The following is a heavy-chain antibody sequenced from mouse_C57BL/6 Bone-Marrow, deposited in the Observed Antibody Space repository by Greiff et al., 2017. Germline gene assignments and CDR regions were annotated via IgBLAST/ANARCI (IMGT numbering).Heavy chain of an antibody. D-gene: IGHD2-4*01. CDR2: IDPENGDT. V-gene: IGHV14-4*01. CDR1: GFNIKDDY. CDR3: TTYDYDRKYYAMDY. Sequence: VQLKQSGAELVRPGASVKLSCTASGFNIKDDYMHWVKQRPEQGLEWIGWIDPENGDTEYASKFQGKATITADTSSNTAYLQLSSLTSEDTAVYYCTTYDYDRKYYAMDYWGQGTSVTVSS. J-gene: IGHJ4*01.